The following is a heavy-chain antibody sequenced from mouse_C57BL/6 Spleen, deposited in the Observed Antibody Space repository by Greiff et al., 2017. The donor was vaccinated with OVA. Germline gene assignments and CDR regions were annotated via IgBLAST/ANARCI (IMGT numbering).Heavy chain of an antibody. CDR2: IDPSDSET. Sequence: QVQLQQPGAELVRPGSSVKLSCKASGYTFTSYWMHWVKQRPIQGLEWIGNIDPSDSETHYNQKFKDKATLTVDKSSSTAYMQLSSLTSEDSAVYYCARTITTNGAMDYWGQGTSVTVSS. J-gene: IGHJ4*01. V-gene: IGHV1-52*01. CDR3: ARTITTNGAMDY. CDR1: GYTFTSYW. D-gene: IGHD1-1*01.